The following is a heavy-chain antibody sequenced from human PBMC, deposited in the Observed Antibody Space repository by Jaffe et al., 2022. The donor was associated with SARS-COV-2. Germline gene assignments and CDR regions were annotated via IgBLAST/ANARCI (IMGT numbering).Heavy chain of an antibody. J-gene: IGHJ4*02. CDR2: ISGSGGSP. Sequence: EVQLLESGGGLVQPGGSLRLSCAASGFTFSSYAMSWVRQAPGKGLEWVSAISGSGGSPYYADSVRGRFTISRDNSKNTLYLQMNSLRAEDTAVYYCANHQYCSGGSCSFDYWGQGTLVTVSS. CDR1: GFTFSSYA. D-gene: IGHD2-15*01. V-gene: IGHV3-23*01. CDR3: ANHQYCSGGSCSFDY.